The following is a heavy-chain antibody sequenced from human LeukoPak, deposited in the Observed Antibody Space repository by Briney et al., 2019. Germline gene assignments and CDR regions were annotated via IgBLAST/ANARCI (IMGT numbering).Heavy chain of an antibody. CDR3: AKSVGGFGGENAFDI. D-gene: IGHD3-10*01. V-gene: IGHV3-23*01. Sequence: GGSLRLSCVASGFTFRSYAMSWVRQAPGKGLEWVSTLSGSGGSTNHADSLKGRFTISRDNSKNTLYLQMNSLRVEDPAVYYCAKSVGGFGGENAFDIGAKGPRFT. CDR2: LSGSGGST. J-gene: IGHJ3*02. CDR1: GFTFRSYA.